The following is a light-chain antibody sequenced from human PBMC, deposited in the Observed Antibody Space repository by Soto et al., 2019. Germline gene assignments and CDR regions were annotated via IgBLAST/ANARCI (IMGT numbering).Light chain of an antibody. CDR2: AAS. J-gene: IGKJ1*01. V-gene: IGKV1-39*01. CDR1: QIITSY. Sequence: DIQMTQSPSSLSASVGDRVTITCRASQIITSYLNWYQQKPGKAPELLIHAASSLQSGVPSRFSGSGSGTDFTLTINSLQPEDFATYICQQTYRLPWTFGQGTKVDIK. CDR3: QQTYRLPWT.